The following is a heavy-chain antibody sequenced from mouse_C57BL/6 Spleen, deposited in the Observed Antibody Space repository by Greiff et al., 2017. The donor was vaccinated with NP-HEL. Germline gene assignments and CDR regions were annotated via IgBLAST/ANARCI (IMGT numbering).Heavy chain of an antibody. V-gene: IGHV1-26*01. D-gene: IGHD2-13*01. CDR3: ARGGVTPWFAY. CDR1: GYTFTDYY. Sequence: VQLQQSGPELVKPGASVKISCKASGYTFTDYYMNWVKQSHGKSLEWIGDIHPNNGGTSYNQKFKGKAILTVDKSSSTAYMELRSLTSEDSAVYYCARGGVTPWFAYWGQGTLVTVSA. J-gene: IGHJ3*01. CDR2: IHPNNGGT.